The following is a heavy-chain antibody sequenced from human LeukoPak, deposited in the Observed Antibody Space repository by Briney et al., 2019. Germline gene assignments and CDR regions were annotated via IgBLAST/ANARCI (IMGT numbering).Heavy chain of an antibody. CDR3: ARDGGDYGGNSKAINAFDI. D-gene: IGHD4-23*01. CDR2: MNPNSGNT. CDR1: GYTFTSYD. J-gene: IGHJ3*02. V-gene: IGHV1-8*01. Sequence: EASVKVSCKASGYTFTSYDINWVRQATGQGLEWMGWMNPNSGNTGYAQKFQGRVTMTRNTSISTAYMELSSLRSEDTAVYYCARDGGDYGGNSKAINAFDIWGQGTMVTVSS.